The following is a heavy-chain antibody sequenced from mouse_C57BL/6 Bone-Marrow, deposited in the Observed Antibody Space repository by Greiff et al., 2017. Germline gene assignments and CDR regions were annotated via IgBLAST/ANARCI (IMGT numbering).Heavy chain of an antibody. J-gene: IGHJ4*01. CDR2: IYPGSGST. D-gene: IGHD1-1*01. V-gene: IGHV1-55*01. Sequence: QVQLQQSGAELVKPGASVKMSCKASGYTFTSYWITWVKQRPGQGLEWIGDIYPGSGSTNYNEKFKSKATLTVDTSSSTAYMQLSSLTSEDSAVYYCARTTVVATPYAMDYWGQGTSVTVSS. CDR3: ARTTVVATPYAMDY. CDR1: GYTFTSYW.